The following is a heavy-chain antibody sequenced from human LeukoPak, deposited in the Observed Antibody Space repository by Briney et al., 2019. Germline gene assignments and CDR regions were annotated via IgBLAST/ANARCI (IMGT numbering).Heavy chain of an antibody. V-gene: IGHV4-59*12. D-gene: IGHD1-14*01. J-gene: IGHJ5*02. CDR2: IYYSGST. Sequence: PSETLSLTCTVSGGSISSYYWSWIRQPPGKGLEWIGYIYYSGSTNYNPSLKSRVTISVETSKNQFSLKLSSVTAADTAVYYCARDPEEGFDPWGQGTLVTVSS. CDR3: ARDPEEGFDP. CDR1: GGSISSYY.